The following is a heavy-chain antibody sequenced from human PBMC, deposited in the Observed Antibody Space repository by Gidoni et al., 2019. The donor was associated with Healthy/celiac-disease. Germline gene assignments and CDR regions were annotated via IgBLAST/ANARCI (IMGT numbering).Heavy chain of an antibody. CDR3: ARAYRTYYYDSSGYYTSAFDI. Sequence: EVQLVESGGGLVQPGGALRISCAASGFTFSSYDMHWVRQATGKGLEWVSAIGTAGATYYPVSVKGRFTISRENAKNSLYLQMNSLRAGDTAVYYCARAYRTYYYDSSGYYTSAFDIWGQGTMVTVSS. CDR2: IGTAGAT. D-gene: IGHD3-22*01. J-gene: IGHJ3*02. CDR1: GFTFSSYD. V-gene: IGHV3-13*01.